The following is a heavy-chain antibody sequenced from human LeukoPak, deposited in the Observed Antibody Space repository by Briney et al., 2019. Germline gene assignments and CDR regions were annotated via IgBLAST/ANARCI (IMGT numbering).Heavy chain of an antibody. V-gene: IGHV5-51*04. CDR2: IYPGDSDT. D-gene: IGHD3-22*01. CDR3: ATGEDYYDSSGYHHDAFDI. J-gene: IGHJ3*02. Sequence: GESLKISCKGSGYSFTSYWIGWVRQMPGKGLEWMGIIYPGDSDTRYSPSFQGQVTISADKPISTAYLQWSSLKASDTAMYYCATGEDYYDSSGYHHDAFDIWGQGTMVTVSS. CDR1: GYSFTSYW.